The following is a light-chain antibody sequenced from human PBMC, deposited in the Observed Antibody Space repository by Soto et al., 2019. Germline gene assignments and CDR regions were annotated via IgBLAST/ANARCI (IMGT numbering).Light chain of an antibody. V-gene: IGLV1-40*01. CDR3: QSYDSSLSGYV. J-gene: IGLJ1*01. CDR2: GNN. Sequence: QSVLTQPTSVSGAPGQTVIISCSGSSSNLGAPYDVNWLRQPPGTVPRLLIYGNNNRPSGVPDRFSGSKSGTSASLAITGLQAEDEADYYCQSYDSSLSGYVFGTGTKVTVL. CDR1: SSNLGAPYD.